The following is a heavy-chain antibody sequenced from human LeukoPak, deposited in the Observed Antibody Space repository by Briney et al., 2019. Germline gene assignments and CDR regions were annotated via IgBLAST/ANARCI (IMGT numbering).Heavy chain of an antibody. CDR1: GYTFSSYS. CDR3: ARGGPGDYGGKGVYFDY. D-gene: IGHD4-23*01. V-gene: IGHV3-21*01. Sequence: GGSLRLSCAASGYTFSSYSMNWVRQAPGKGLEWVSSISSSSSYIYYADSVKGRFTISRDNAKNSLYLQMNSLRAEDTAVYYCARGGPGDYGGKGVYFDYWGQGTLVTVSS. CDR2: ISSSSSYI. J-gene: IGHJ4*02.